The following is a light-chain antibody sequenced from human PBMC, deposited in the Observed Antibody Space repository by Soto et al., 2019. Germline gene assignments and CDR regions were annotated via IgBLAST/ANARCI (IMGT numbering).Light chain of an antibody. CDR3: QQYGSSPWT. J-gene: IGKJ1*01. V-gene: IGKV3-20*01. CDR1: QSVSSSY. CDR2: GAS. Sequence: EIVLTQSPGTLSLSPGERATLSCRASQSVSSSYLAWYQQKPGQAPRLLIYGASSRATGIPDRLSGSGSGTDFTLTISRLEPEDFAVYYCQQYGSSPWTFGQGNKVDIK.